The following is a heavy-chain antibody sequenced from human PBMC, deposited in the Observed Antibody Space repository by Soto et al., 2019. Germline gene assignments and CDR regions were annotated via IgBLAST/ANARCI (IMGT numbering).Heavy chain of an antibody. CDR2: ISYDGSNK. J-gene: IGHJ4*02. CDR1: GFTFSSYA. Sequence: PGGSLRLSCAASGFTFSSYAMHWVRQAPGNGLEWVAVISYDGSNKYYADSVKGRFSISRDNSKNTLFLQMDSLRAEDTAVYYCARGQLPAATTDFDFWGQGTLVTVSS. CDR3: ARGQLPAATTDFDF. D-gene: IGHD2-15*01. V-gene: IGHV3-30-3*01.